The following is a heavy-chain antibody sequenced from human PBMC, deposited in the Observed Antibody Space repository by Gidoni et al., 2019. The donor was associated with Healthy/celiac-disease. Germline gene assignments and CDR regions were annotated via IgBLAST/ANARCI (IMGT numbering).Heavy chain of an antibody. J-gene: IGHJ4*02. CDR2: ISYDGSNK. CDR3: AKVRRLFDGDFQQPIDY. Sequence: QVQLVESGGGVVQPGRSLRLSCAASGFTFISYGMHWVRPAPGKGLEWVAVISYDGSNKYYADSVKGRFTISRDNSKNTLYLQMNSLRAEDTAVYYCAKVRRLFDGDFQQPIDYWGQGTLVTVSS. D-gene: IGHD4-17*01. CDR1: GFTFISYG. V-gene: IGHV3-30*18.